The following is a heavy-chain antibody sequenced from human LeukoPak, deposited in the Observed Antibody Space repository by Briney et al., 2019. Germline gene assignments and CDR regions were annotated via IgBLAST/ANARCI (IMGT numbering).Heavy chain of an antibody. V-gene: IGHV3-23*01. CDR2: ISGGGGST. CDR1: GFTFSSYA. D-gene: IGHD2-15*01. Sequence: PGRSLSLSCAASGFTFSSYALGWVRLAPGKWLEWVSAISGGGGSTYYADSVKGRFTFSRDNSKNTLYLQMNSLRAEDTAVFYCAKECSGGSCYSNSQYYYYGMTSGAKGPRSPSP. J-gene: IGHJ6*02. CDR3: AKECSGGSCYSNSQYYYYGMTS.